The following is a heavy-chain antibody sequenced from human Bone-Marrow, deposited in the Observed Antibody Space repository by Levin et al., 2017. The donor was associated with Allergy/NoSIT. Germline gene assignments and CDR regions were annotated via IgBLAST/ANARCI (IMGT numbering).Heavy chain of an antibody. Sequence: GGSLRLSCAASGFTFSSYAMSWVRQAPGKGLEWVSAISGSGGSTYYADSVKGRFTISRDNSKNTLYLQMNSLRAEDTAVYYCAKDGMTTVTFYYYYYYMDVWGKGTTVTVSS. CDR2: ISGSGGST. CDR3: AKDGMTTVTFYYYYYYMDV. V-gene: IGHV3-23*01. J-gene: IGHJ6*03. D-gene: IGHD4-17*01. CDR1: GFTFSSYA.